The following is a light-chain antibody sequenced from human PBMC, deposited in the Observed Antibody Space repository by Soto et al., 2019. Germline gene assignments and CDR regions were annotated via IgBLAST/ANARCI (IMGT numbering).Light chain of an antibody. V-gene: IGLV2-14*03. Sequence: QSALTQPASVSGSPGQSITISCTGTSSDVGGYDYVSWSQHPPGKAPKLMIYDVSYRPSGVSNRFSGSKSGNTASLTISGLQAEDEADYYCSSYTSSSPYVFGTGTKVTVL. J-gene: IGLJ1*01. CDR2: DVS. CDR1: SSDVGGYDY. CDR3: SSYTSSSPYV.